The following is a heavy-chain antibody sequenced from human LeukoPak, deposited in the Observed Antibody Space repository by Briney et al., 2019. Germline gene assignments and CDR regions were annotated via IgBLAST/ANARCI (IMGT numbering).Heavy chain of an antibody. CDR1: GGSISSYY. CDR2: IYYSGST. Sequence: SETLSLTCTVSGGSISSYYWSWIRQPPGKGLEWIGYIYYSGSTNYNPSLKSRVTISVDTSKNQFSLKLSSVTAADTAVYYCARHVKHYDFWSGTEGYYYYGMDVWGQGTTVTVSS. J-gene: IGHJ6*02. V-gene: IGHV4-59*08. D-gene: IGHD3-3*01. CDR3: ARHVKHYDFWSGTEGYYYYGMDV.